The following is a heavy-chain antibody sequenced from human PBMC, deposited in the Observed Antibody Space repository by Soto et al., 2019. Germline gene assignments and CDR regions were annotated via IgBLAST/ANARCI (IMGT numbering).Heavy chain of an antibody. CDR3: ARAPSRNLVCDK. V-gene: IGHV4-59*01. CDR1: GASIDDDC. J-gene: IGHJ3*01. Sequence: PSETLSLTCTVSGASIDDDCWTWIRQSPGKGLEWIGNICYNDITKYSPSLQSRLTITRDVSKNQFSLSLTSVTASDTGVYYCARAPSRNLVCDKWGQGTMVTVSS. D-gene: IGHD2-21*02. CDR2: ICYNDIT.